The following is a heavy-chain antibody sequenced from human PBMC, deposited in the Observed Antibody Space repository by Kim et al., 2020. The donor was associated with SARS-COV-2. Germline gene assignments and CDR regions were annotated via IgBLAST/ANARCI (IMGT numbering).Heavy chain of an antibody. D-gene: IGHD3-16*01. CDR1: GFTFSSYW. J-gene: IGHJ4*02. V-gene: IGHV3-74*01. CDR2: INSDGSST. CDR3: ARGNRGGLDDY. Sequence: GGSLRLSCAASGFTFSSYWMHWVRQAPGKGLVWVSRINSDGSSTSYADSVKGRVTISRDNAKNTVYLQMNSLRADDTAVYYCARGNRGGLDDYWGQGTLVTVSS.